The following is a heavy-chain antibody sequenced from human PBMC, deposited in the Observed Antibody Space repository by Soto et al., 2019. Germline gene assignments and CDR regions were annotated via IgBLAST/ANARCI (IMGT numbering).Heavy chain of an antibody. V-gene: IGHV3-23*01. J-gene: IGHJ4*02. D-gene: IGHD4-17*01. Sequence: EVQLLESGGGLVQPGGSLRLSCEASGVSFSNYALSWVRQSPGKGLEWVSTFSAGGRAYYADSVKGRFTIAKDTSKNTLHLEASSLRAEDTAVYSCAKESMPEHYGDTLFDYWGQGTRVNVSS. CDR3: AKESMPEHYGDTLFDY. CDR1: GVSFSNYA. CDR2: FSAGGRA.